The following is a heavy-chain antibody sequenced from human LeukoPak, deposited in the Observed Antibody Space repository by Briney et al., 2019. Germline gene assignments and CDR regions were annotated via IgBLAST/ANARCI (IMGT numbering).Heavy chain of an antibody. CDR2: INTNSGGT. D-gene: IGHD2-2*01. CDR1: GYTFTGYY. Sequence: ASAKGSCKASGYTFTGYYIHWVRQAPGQGLEWMGCINTNSGGTNYAQKFQGRVTMTRDTSISTAYMELSRLRSDDTAVYYCARAPNYGSSTSCQSLGYWGQGTLVTVSS. CDR3: ARAPNYGSSTSCQSLGY. V-gene: IGHV1-2*02. J-gene: IGHJ4*02.